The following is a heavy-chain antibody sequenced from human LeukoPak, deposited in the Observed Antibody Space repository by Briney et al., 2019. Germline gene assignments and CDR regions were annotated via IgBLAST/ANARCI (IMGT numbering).Heavy chain of an antibody. Sequence: GGSLRLSCAASGFTFSSNEMSWVRQAPGKGLEWVSSISGGSTYYAYSRKGRFTISRDNSKNTLHLQMNSLRAEDTAVYYCAKDPDCTSGICYTFFDYWGQGTLVTVSS. CDR3: AKDPDCTSGICYTFFDY. J-gene: IGHJ4*02. V-gene: IGHV3-38-3*01. D-gene: IGHD2-8*01. CDR1: GFTFSSNE. CDR2: ISGGST.